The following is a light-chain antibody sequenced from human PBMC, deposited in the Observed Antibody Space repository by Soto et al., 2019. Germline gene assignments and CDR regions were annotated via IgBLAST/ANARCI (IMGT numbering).Light chain of an antibody. J-gene: IGKJ4*01. Sequence: EIVLTQSPGTVSLSPGERATLSCRASQSVRSSYLAWYQQKPGQTPRLLIYGASSRATGIPDRFSDSGSGTDFTLTISRLEPEDFAVFYCHQYGSSPFTFGGGTKVEIK. CDR1: QSVRSSY. CDR3: HQYGSSPFT. V-gene: IGKV3-20*01. CDR2: GAS.